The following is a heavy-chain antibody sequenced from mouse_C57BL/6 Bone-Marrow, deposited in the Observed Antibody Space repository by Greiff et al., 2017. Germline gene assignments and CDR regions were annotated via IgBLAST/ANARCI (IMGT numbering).Heavy chain of an antibody. J-gene: IGHJ4*01. D-gene: IGHD1-1*01. Sequence: EVKLMESGGGLVQPKGSLKLSCAASGFSFNTYAMNWVRQAPGKGLAWVARIRSKSNNYADYYADSVKDRFTISRDESESMLYLQMNNLKSEDTAMYLCVRLAGFYYAMDYWGQGTSVTVSS. CDR2: IRSKSNNYAD. V-gene: IGHV10-1*01. CDR1: GFSFNTYA. CDR3: VRLAGFYYAMDY.